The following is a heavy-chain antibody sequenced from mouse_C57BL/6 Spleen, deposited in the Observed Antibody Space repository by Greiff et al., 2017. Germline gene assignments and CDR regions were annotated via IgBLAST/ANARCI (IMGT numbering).Heavy chain of an antibody. CDR2: IYPGDGDT. Sequence: VQLQQSGPELVKPGASVKISCKASGYAFSSSWMNWVKQRPGKGLEWIGRIYPGDGDTNYKGKFKGKATLTADKSSSTAYMQLSSLTSEDSAVYFCAIPYDYDWYFDVWGTGTTVTVSS. CDR3: AIPYDYDWYFDV. D-gene: IGHD2-4*01. V-gene: IGHV1-82*01. J-gene: IGHJ1*03. CDR1: GYAFSSSW.